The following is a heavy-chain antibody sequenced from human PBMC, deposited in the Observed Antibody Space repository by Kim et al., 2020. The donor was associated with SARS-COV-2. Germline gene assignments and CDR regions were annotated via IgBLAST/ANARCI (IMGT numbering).Heavy chain of an antibody. CDR3: ARGGSRHLGLGYYYYMDV. J-gene: IGHJ6*03. D-gene: IGHD2-2*01. V-gene: IGHV3-30-3*01. CDR2: ISYDGSNK. Sequence: GGSLRLSCAASGFTFSSYAMHWVRQAPGKGLEWVAVISYDGSNKYYADSVKGRFTISRDNSKNTLYLQMNSLRAEDTAVYYCARGGSRHLGLGYYYYMDVWGKGTTVTVSS. CDR1: GFTFSSYA.